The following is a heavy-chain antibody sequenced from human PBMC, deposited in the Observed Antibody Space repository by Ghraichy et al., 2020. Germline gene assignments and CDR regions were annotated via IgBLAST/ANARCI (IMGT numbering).Heavy chain of an antibody. J-gene: IGHJ4*02. CDR3: ARVRAGRVGGNYWNRKDRDY. D-gene: IGHD1-26*01. CDR2: INHSGST. V-gene: IGHV4-34*01. Sequence: ESLNISCAVYGGSFSGYYWSWIRQPPGKGLEWIGEINHSGSTNYNPSLKSRVTISVDTSKNQFSLKLISVTAADTAVYYCARVRAGRVGGNYWNRKDRDYWGQGTLVTVSS. CDR1: GGSFSGYY.